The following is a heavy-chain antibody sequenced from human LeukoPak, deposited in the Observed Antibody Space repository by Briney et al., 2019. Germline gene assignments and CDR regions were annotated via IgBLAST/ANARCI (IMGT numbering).Heavy chain of an antibody. Sequence: GGSLRLSCADAGFTFSTYWRSWVRQAPGKGREWVANIKEEGSEKNYVDSVNGRFTISRDSAKTSLYLHMNSLRAEHTAVYYCARTSSGGNCYSWGYFYNWRQGTLVTVSS. J-gene: IGHJ4*02. CDR1: GFTFSTYW. D-gene: IGHD2-15*01. CDR3: ARTSSGGNCYSWGYFYN. CDR2: IKEEGSEK. V-gene: IGHV3-7*03.